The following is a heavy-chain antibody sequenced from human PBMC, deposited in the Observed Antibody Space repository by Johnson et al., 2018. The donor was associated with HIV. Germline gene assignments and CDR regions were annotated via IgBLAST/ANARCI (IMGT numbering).Heavy chain of an antibody. CDR1: GFTFSNAW. CDR2: IKSKTDGGTT. Sequence: MQLVESGGGLVKPGGSLRLSCAASGFTFSNAWMSWVRQAPGKGLEWVGRIKSKTDGGTTDYAAPVKGRFTISRDDSKNTLYLQMNSLRAEDTAWYYCAKDIWAYCGGDCSPGSAFDIWGQGTMVTVSS. J-gene: IGHJ3*02. CDR3: AKDIWAYCGGDCSPGSAFDI. D-gene: IGHD2-21*01. V-gene: IGHV3-15*05.